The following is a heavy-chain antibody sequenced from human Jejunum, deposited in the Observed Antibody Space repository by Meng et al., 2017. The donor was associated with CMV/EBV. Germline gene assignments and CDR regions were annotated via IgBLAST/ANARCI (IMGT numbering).Heavy chain of an antibody. CDR2: TPDDGTNP. J-gene: IGHJ4*02. CDR3: AKILAAAGGDY. CDR1: GFTFSNYP. Sequence: VQLVGSGGGVVQPGRSLRLSCAASGFTFSNYPMHWVRQAPGKGLEWVARTPDDGTNPFYADSVRGRFTISRDNSKSTLYLQMNSLRVEDTAVYYCAKILAAAGGDYWGQGTLVTVSS. D-gene: IGHD6-13*01. V-gene: IGHV3-30-3*02.